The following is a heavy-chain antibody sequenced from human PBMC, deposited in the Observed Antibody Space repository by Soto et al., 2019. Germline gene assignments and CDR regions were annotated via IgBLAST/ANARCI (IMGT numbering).Heavy chain of an antibody. D-gene: IGHD3-22*01. J-gene: IGHJ4*02. CDR3: AREGQYYDSSAYYYLFDY. V-gene: IGHV1-3*01. CDR1: GYTFTSYA. Sequence: VQLVQSGAEVKKPGASVKVSCKASGYTFTSYAMFWVRQAPGQRLEWMGWINAGNGNTKYSQKFQGRVTITRDTSASTAYMELSSLRSEDTAVYYCAREGQYYDSSAYYYLFDYWGQGTLVTVSS. CDR2: INAGNGNT.